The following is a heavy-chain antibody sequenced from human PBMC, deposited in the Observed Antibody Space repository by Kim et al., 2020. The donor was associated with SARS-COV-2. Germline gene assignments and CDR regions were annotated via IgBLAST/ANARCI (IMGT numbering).Heavy chain of an antibody. CDR3: AKDKKSAAIRSVDFDL. D-gene: IGHD2-2*01. V-gene: IGHV3-9*01. Sequence: GGSLRLSCAASGFTFDDYAMHWVRQAPGKGLEWVSGISWNSGSIGYADSVKGRFTISRDNAKNSLYLQMNSLRAEDTALYYCAKDKKSAAIRSVDFDLWGRGTLVTVSS. CDR1: GFTFDDYA. J-gene: IGHJ2*01. CDR2: ISWNSGSI.